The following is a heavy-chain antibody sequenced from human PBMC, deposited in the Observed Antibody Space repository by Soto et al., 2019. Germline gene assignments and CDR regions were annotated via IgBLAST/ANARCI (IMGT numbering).Heavy chain of an antibody. V-gene: IGHV3-23*01. D-gene: IGHD4-17*01. Sequence: EVQLLESGGGLVQPGGSLRLSCAASGFTFSSYAMSWVRQAPGKGLEWVSAISGSGGSTYYADSVKGRFTISRDNSKNTLYLQMKSMRAEDTAVDYCAKDLLLDYGDYAGYWGQGTLVTVSS. CDR3: AKDLLLDYGDYAGY. CDR1: GFTFSSYA. J-gene: IGHJ4*02. CDR2: ISGSGGST.